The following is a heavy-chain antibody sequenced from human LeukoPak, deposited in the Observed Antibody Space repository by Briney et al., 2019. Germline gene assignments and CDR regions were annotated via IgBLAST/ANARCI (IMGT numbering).Heavy chain of an antibody. D-gene: IGHD3-22*01. CDR2: ISAYNGNT. Sequence: ASVKVSCKASGYTFTSYGISWVRQAPGQGLEWMGWISAYNGNTNYAQKLQGRVTMTTDTSTSTAYMELRSLRSDDTAVYYCERGYYDSSGYYPFDIWGQGTMVTVSS. V-gene: IGHV1-18*01. CDR1: GYTFTSYG. J-gene: IGHJ3*02. CDR3: ERGYYDSSGYYPFDI.